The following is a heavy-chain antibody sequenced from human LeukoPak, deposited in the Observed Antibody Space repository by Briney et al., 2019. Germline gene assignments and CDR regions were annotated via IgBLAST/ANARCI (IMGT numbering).Heavy chain of an antibody. CDR3: ARLVAVAGTEWYFDL. V-gene: IGHV5-51*01. CDR1: GYSFTSYW. Sequence: PGESLKISCKGSGYSFTSYWIGWVRQMSGKGLEWMGIIYPGDSDTRYSPSFQGQVTFSADKSISTAYLQWSSLKASDTAMYYCARLVAVAGTEWYFDLWGRGTLVTVSS. CDR2: IYPGDSDT. D-gene: IGHD6-19*01. J-gene: IGHJ2*01.